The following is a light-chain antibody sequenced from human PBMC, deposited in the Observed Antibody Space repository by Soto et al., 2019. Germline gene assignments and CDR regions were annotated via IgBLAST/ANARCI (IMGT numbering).Light chain of an antibody. V-gene: IGKV3-15*01. Sequence: EIVMTQSPATLSVSPGERATVSCRASQSVSSNLAWYQQKPGQAPRLVIYGASTRATGIPARFSGIGSGTEFTLTIGSLQSEDVAVYYCQQYNNWPLTFGQGTKLEIK. CDR1: QSVSSN. J-gene: IGKJ2*01. CDR3: QQYNNWPLT. CDR2: GAS.